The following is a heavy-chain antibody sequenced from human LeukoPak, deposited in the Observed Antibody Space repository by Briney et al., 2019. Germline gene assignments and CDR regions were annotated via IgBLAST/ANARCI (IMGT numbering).Heavy chain of an antibody. CDR2: ISGSGGST. V-gene: IGHV3-23*01. D-gene: IGHD1-26*01. CDR1: GFTFSSYA. J-gene: IGHJ4*02. CDR3: AKAWWEPPYYFDY. Sequence: GGSLRLSCAASGFTFSSYAMSWVRQAPGKGLEWVSGISGSGGSTYYADSVKGRFTISRDNSKNTLYLQMNSLRAEDTAVYYCAKAWWEPPYYFDYWGQGTLVTVSS.